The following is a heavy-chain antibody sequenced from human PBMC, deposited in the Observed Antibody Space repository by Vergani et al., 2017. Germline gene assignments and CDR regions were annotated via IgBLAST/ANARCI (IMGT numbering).Heavy chain of an antibody. Sequence: QVQLVQSGAEVKKPGASVKVSCKASGYTFSSYAISWVRQAPGQGLEWMGWISAYNGNTNYAQKLQGRVTMTTDTSTSTAYMEMRSLRSEDTAVYYCARAEYDDVWGSYRPSSAPDYGGQGTLVTVSA. J-gene: IGHJ4*02. CDR1: GYTFSSYA. CDR2: ISAYNGNT. V-gene: IGHV1-18*01. D-gene: IGHD3-16*02. CDR3: ARAEYDDVWGSYRPSSAPDY.